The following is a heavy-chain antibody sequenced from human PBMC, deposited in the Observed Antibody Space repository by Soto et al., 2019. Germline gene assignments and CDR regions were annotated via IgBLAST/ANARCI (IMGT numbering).Heavy chain of an antibody. CDR3: ARVGTDYSGVSCYAKYYGMDV. D-gene: IGHD2-15*01. CDR2: IWYDGSNK. J-gene: IGHJ6*02. Sequence: PGGSLRLSCAASGFTFSSYGMHWVRQAPGKGLEWVAVIWYDGSNKYYADSVKGRFTISRDNSKNTLYLQMNSLRAEDTAVYYCARVGTDYSGVSCYAKYYGMDVWGQGTTVTVSS. V-gene: IGHV3-33*01. CDR1: GFTFSSYG.